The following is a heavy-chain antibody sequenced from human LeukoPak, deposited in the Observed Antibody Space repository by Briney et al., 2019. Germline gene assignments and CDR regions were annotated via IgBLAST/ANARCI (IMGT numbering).Heavy chain of an antibody. J-gene: IGHJ4*02. CDR2: IYYSGIT. V-gene: IGHV4-39*01. CDR3: ASDDYNNYVGGPFDY. D-gene: IGHD4-11*01. Sequence: VTLSLTCTVWGGSISSSNYYGRSSPQPRGRGLVRYGSIYYSGITYYHPYLKSRVPISVDTSKKQFSMKLSSVTGADKAVYYCASDDYNNYVGGPFDYWGQGTLVTVSS. CDR1: GGSISSSNYY.